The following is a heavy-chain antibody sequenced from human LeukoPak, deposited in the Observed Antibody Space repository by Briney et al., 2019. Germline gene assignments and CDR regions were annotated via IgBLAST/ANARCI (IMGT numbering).Heavy chain of an antibody. CDR1: GGSFSGYY. V-gene: IGHV4-34*01. J-gene: IGHJ5*02. Sequence: SETLSLTCAVYGGSFSGYYWSWIRQPPGKGLEWIGEINHSGSTNYNPSLKSRVTISVDTSKNQFSLKLSSVTAADTAVYYCARVPKVGATRGWSRYPHNWFDPWGQGTLVTVSS. CDR3: ARVPKVGATRGWSRYPHNWFDP. CDR2: INHSGST. D-gene: IGHD1-26*01.